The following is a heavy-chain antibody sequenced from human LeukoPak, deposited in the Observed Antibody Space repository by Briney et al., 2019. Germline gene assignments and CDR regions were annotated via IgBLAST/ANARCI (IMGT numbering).Heavy chain of an antibody. Sequence: SETLSLTCAVYGGSFSGYYWSWIRQPPGKGLEWIGEINHSGSTNYNPSLKSRVTISVDTSKNQFSLKLSSVTAADTAVYYCARRSSGYFDYWGQGTLVTVSS. CDR2: INHSGST. D-gene: IGHD3-22*01. CDR3: ARRSSGYFDY. CDR1: GGSFSGYY. V-gene: IGHV4-34*01. J-gene: IGHJ4*02.